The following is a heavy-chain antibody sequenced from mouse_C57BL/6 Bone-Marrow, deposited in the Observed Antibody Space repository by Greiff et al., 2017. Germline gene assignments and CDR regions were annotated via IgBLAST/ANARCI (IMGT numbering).Heavy chain of an antibody. CDR3: ARGVPFDY. V-gene: IGHV1-59*01. CDR1: GYTFTSYW. CDR2: IDPSDSYT. Sequence: QVQLQQPGAELVRPGTSVKLSCKASGYTFTSYWMHWIKQRPGQGLEWIGVIDPSDSYTNYNQKFKGKATLTVDTSSSTAYMQLSSLTSEDSAVXYCARGVPFDYWGQGTTLTVSS. J-gene: IGHJ2*01.